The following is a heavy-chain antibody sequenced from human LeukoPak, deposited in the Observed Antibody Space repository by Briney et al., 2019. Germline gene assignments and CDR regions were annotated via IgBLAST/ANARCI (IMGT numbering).Heavy chain of an antibody. V-gene: IGHV1-2*02. Sequence: ASVKVSCKASGYTFTGYYMHWVRQAPGQGLEWMGWINPNSGGTNYAQKFQGRVTMTRDTSISTAYMELSRLRSDDTAVYYCARWGGYCSSTSCYTGFDYWGQGILVTVSS. CDR1: GYTFTGYY. J-gene: IGHJ4*02. D-gene: IGHD2-2*02. CDR2: INPNSGGT. CDR3: ARWGGYCSSTSCYTGFDY.